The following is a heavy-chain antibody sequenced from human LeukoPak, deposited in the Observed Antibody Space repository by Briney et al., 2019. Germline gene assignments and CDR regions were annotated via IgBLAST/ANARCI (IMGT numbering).Heavy chain of an antibody. D-gene: IGHD3/OR15-3a*01. CDR1: GGSISSSSYY. V-gene: IGHV4-39*01. CDR3: ARLGASSDFNE. J-gene: IGHJ4*02. CDR2: IYYSGNT. Sequence: SETLSLTCTVSGGSISSSSYYWGWIRPPPGKGLEWIGSIYYSGNTDYNASLESRIAMSVDTSKNQFSLKMNSLTAADTAVYYCARLGASSDFNEWGQGTLVSVSS.